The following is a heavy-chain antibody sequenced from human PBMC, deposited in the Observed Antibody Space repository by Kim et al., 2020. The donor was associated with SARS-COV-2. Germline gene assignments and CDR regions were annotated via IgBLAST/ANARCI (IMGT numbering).Heavy chain of an antibody. J-gene: IGHJ4*02. CDR2: IYHSGNI. V-gene: IGHV4-38-2*02. CDR3: ARAGALGTKFDY. CDR1: GYSISSAYY. D-gene: IGHD2-8*01. Sequence: SETLSLTCTVSGYSISSAYYWGWIRQPPGKGPEWIGSIYHSGNIYHKPSLKRRVTIPVDTSKKQFPLKLSSVTAAYTAVYYCARAGALGTKFDYWGQGDLVTASS.